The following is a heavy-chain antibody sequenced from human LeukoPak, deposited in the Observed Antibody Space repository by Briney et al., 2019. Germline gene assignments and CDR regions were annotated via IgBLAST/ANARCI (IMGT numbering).Heavy chain of an antibody. J-gene: IGHJ4*02. Sequence: PSETLSLTCTVSGGSISSYYWSWIRQPAGKGLEWIGRIYTSGSTNYNPSLKSRVTMSVDTSKNQFSLELSSVTAADTAVYYCARAGYYYDGSGYYYADYWGQGTLVTVSS. CDR3: ARAGYYYDGSGYYYADY. CDR2: IYTSGST. V-gene: IGHV4-4*07. D-gene: IGHD3-22*01. CDR1: GGSISSYY.